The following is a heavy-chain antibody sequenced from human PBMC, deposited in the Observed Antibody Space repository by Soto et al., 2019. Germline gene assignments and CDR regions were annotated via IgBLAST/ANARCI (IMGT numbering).Heavy chain of an antibody. J-gene: IGHJ4*02. CDR3: AREVGSSSSVDY. Sequence: GGSLRLSCAASGFTFSDYYMSWIRQAPGKGLEWVSYISSSSSYTNYADSVKGRFTISRDNAKNSLYLQMNSLRAEDTAVYYCAREVGSSSSVDYWGQGTLVTVSS. CDR1: GFTFSDYY. D-gene: IGHD6-6*01. V-gene: IGHV3-11*06. CDR2: ISSSSSYT.